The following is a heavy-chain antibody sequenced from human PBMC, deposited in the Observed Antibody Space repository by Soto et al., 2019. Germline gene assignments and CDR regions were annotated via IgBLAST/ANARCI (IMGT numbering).Heavy chain of an antibody. CDR2: INPSGGST. J-gene: IGHJ4*02. CDR1: GYTFIDNY. V-gene: IGHV1-46*01. Sequence: QVQLVQSGAEVKKPGASVKVSCKASGYTFIDNYMYWVRQAPGQGLEWMGLINPSGGSTSYAQKXXGXXTMTRDMSTSTVYMELSSLRSEDTAVYYCAREGGRWGQGTLVTVSS. CDR3: AREGGR. D-gene: IGHD6-25*01.